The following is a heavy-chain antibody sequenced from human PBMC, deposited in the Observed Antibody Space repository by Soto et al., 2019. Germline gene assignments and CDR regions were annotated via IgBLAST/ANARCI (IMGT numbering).Heavy chain of an antibody. CDR3: ARSNHGYSPDCYSLDV. J-gene: IGHJ6*01. CDR1: GYSFTSNW. Sequence: GESLKISCKASGYSFTSNWIGWVRQMAGKGLEWMGAMYPGDSDRRYSPSFQGQVTMSADKFINTAYLQWSSLKASDTAMYFCARSNHGYSPDCYSLDVWGHGTTVTVSS. V-gene: IGHV5-51*01. CDR2: MYPGDSDR. D-gene: IGHD2-15*01.